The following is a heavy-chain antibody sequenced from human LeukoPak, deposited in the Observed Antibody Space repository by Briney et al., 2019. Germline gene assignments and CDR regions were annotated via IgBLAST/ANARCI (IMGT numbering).Heavy chain of an antibody. CDR3: AKGKDSVAGATNDY. V-gene: IGHV3-21*01. CDR1: GFTFSSYS. Sequence: GGSLRLSCAVSGFTFSSYSMSWVRQAPGKGLEWVSSISSSGTYKYYADSVKGRFTISRDNAKNSLYLQMNSLRAQDTAVYYCAKGKDSVAGATNDYWGQGTLVTVSS. J-gene: IGHJ4*02. CDR2: ISSSGTYK. D-gene: IGHD6-19*01.